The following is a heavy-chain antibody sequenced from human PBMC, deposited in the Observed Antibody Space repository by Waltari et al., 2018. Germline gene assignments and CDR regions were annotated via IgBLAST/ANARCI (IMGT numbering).Heavy chain of an antibody. J-gene: IGHJ3*02. CDR3: AREDGWDLDAFDI. D-gene: IGHD6-19*01. CDR2: IYHSGST. CDR1: GYSISSGYY. V-gene: IGHV4-38-2*01. Sequence: QVQLQESGPGLVKPSETLSLTCAVSGYSISSGYYWGWLRQPPGKGLEWIGSIYHSGSTYYNPSLKSRVTISVDTSKNQFSLKLSSVTAADTAVYYCAREDGWDLDAFDIWGQGTMVTVSS.